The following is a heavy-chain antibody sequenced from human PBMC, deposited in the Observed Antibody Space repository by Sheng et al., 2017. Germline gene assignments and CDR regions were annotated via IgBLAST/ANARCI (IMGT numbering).Heavy chain of an antibody. Sequence: EVQLVESGGGLVQPGGSLRLSCAASGFTFSSYAMSWVRQAPGKGLEWVSAISGSGGSTYYADSVKGRFTISRDNSKNTLYLQMNSLRAEDTAVYYCAKQAGKVLRYFDWLPPFDYWGQGTLVTVSS. D-gene: IGHD3-9*01. CDR2: ISGSGGST. V-gene: IGHV3-23*04. CDR3: AKQAGKVLRYFDWLPPFDY. CDR1: GFTFSSYA. J-gene: IGHJ4*02.